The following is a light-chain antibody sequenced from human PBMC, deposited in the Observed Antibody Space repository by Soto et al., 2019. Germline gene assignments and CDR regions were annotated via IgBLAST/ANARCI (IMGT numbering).Light chain of an antibody. J-gene: IGKJ1*01. CDR3: QQCYSSPRP. CDR2: AAS. CDR1: QSISTY. Sequence: DIQMTQSPSTLSASVGDRVTITCRASQSISTYLNWYQQKLGRDPTLLIYAASSLQSGVPSRFSGGGSGTDFTLSISSLQPEDFAMYFCQQCYSSPRPFGQGTKVEIK. V-gene: IGKV1-39*01.